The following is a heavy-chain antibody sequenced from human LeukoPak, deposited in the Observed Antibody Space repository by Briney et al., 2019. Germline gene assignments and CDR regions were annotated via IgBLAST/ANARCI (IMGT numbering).Heavy chain of an antibody. D-gene: IGHD2-15*01. J-gene: IGHJ4*02. Sequence: GKSLTISCKASGYTFTSYWIGWVRQMPGRGLEWMGFIYPADSDTKYSPSFQGQVIISADKSTNTAYLEWSSLKPSDTATYYCARHGSMSFTPLVYWGQGTVVTVTS. CDR3: ARHGSMSFTPLVY. CDR2: IYPADSDT. V-gene: IGHV5-51*01. CDR1: GYTFTSYW.